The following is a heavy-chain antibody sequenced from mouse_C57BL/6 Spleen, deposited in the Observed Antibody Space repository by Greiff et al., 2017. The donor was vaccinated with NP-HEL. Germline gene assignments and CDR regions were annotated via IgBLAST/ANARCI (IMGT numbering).Heavy chain of an antibody. CDR1: GYAFSSYW. V-gene: IGHV1-80*01. CDR2: IYPGDGDT. Sequence: VQLQQSGAELVKPGASVKISCKASGYAFSSYWMNWVKQRPGKGLEWIGQIYPGDGDTNYNGKFKGTATLTADKSSSTAYMQLSSLTSEDSAVYFSAGKVVAGDAMDYWGQGTSVTVSS. J-gene: IGHJ4*01. D-gene: IGHD1-1*01. CDR3: AGKVVAGDAMDY.